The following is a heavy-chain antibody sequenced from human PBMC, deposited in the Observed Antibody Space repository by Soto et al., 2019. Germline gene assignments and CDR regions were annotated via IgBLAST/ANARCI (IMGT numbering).Heavy chain of an antibody. CDR2: IYYSGST. J-gene: IGHJ6*02. D-gene: IGHD2-2*01. CDR3: ARGQYCSSTSYIHSLDGMAV. Sequence: TRSLTCTVSGGSISTGDYYWSWIRQPPGKGLEWIGYIYYSGSTYYNPSLKSRVTISVDTSKNQFSLKLSSVTAADTAVYYCARGQYCSSTSYIHSLDGMAVWGQRTTVTVSS. CDR1: GGSISTGDYY. V-gene: IGHV4-30-4*01.